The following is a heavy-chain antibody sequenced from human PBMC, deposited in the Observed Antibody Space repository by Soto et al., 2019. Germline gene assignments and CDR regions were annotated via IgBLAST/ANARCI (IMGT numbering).Heavy chain of an antibody. D-gene: IGHD3-22*01. CDR3: ARWGHYYDSSGGFDY. Sequence: QVHLVQSGVEVKRPGASVRVSCKAFGYTFTSYGISWVRQAPGQGLEWMGWISAYNGNTNYAQKLQGRVTMTTDTSTSTAYMELRSLRSDDTAVYYCARWGHYYDSSGGFDYWGQGTLVTVSS. J-gene: IGHJ4*02. CDR1: GYTFTSYG. CDR2: ISAYNGNT. V-gene: IGHV1-18*01.